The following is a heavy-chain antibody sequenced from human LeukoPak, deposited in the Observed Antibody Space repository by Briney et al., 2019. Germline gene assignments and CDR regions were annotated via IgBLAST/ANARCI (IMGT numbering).Heavy chain of an antibody. V-gene: IGHV1-24*01. CDR2: FDPEDGET. Sequence: ASVKVSCKVSGYTLTELSMRWVRQAPGKGLEWMGGFDPEDGETIYAQKFQGRVTMTEDTSTDTAYMELSSLRSEDTAVYYCATELAVAGTPLTVDYGMDVWGQGTTVTVSS. D-gene: IGHD6-19*01. CDR3: ATELAVAGTPLTVDYGMDV. J-gene: IGHJ6*02. CDR1: GYTLTELS.